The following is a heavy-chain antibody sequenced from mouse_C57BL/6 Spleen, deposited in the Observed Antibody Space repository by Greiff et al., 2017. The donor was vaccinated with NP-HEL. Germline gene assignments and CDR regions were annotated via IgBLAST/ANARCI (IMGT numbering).Heavy chain of an antibody. Sequence: QVQLQQSGAELVKPGASVKISCKASGYAFSSYWMNWVKQRPGKGLEWIGQIYPGDGGTNYNGKFKGKATLPADKSSSTAYMQLSVLTSEDAAVYFGAKEGRLPRNYYAMDYWGHGTSGTVSS. J-gene: IGHJ4*01. D-gene: IGHD2-4*01. CDR2: IYPGDGGT. CDR1: GYAFSSYW. CDR3: AKEGRLPRNYYAMDY. V-gene: IGHV1-80*01.